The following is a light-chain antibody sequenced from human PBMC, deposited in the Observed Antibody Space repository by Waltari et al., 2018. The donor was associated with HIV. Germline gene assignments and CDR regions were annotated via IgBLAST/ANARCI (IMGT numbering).Light chain of an antibody. CDR3: QVWDSSTGV. V-gene: IGLV3-9*01. Sequence: SYELTQPLSVSVALGQTARITCGGNNLGSKNVHWYQHKPGLAPVLVTYRESNRPSGIPARFSASNSGNTATLTISRAQAGDEADYYCQVWDSSTGVFGGGTKLTFL. J-gene: IGLJ2*01. CDR1: NLGSKN. CDR2: RES.